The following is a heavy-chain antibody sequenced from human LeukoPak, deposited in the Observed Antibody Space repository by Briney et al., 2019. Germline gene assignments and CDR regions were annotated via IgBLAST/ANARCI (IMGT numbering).Heavy chain of an antibody. Sequence: GGSLRLSCAASGFTFSTYSMHWVRQAPGKGLEGVAIISYDGSKKYYADSVKGRFTISRDNSKNTLFLQMNSLRPEDTAVYYCARDLKTAMDYFAYWGQGALVTVSS. D-gene: IGHD2-2*01. J-gene: IGHJ4*02. CDR3: ARDLKTAMDYFAY. CDR2: ISYDGSKK. V-gene: IGHV3-30*04. CDR1: GFTFSTYS.